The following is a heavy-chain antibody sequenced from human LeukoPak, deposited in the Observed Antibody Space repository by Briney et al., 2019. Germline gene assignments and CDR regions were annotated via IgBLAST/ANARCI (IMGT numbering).Heavy chain of an antibody. CDR1: GGTFSSYA. CDR3: ARDGLNPIQGDGYNFDY. Sequence: SVKVSCKASGGTFSSYAISWVRQAPGQGLEWMGGIIPIFGTANYAQKFQGRVTITTDESTSTAYMELSSLRSEDTAVYYCARDGLNPIQGDGYNFDYWGQGTLVTVSS. J-gene: IGHJ4*02. V-gene: IGHV1-69*05. D-gene: IGHD5-24*01. CDR2: IIPIFGTA.